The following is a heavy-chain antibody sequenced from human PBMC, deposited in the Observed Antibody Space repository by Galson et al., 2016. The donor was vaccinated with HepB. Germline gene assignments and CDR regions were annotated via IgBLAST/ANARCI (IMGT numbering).Heavy chain of an antibody. V-gene: IGHV3-23*01. Sequence: SLRLSCAVSGFTFSSYAMSWVRQAPGKGPEWVSGISGSGGSTYYTASLKGRFPISRDYSKNMVYLQMNSLRAEDTALYYCAKAPALHNSVAGPPFGYFDLWGRGTLATVSS. J-gene: IGHJ2*01. CDR3: AKAPALHNSVAGPPFGYFDL. CDR1: GFTFSSYA. D-gene: IGHD6-19*01. CDR2: ISGSGGST.